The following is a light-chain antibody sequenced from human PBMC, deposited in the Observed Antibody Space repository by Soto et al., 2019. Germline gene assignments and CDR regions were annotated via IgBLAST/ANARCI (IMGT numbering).Light chain of an antibody. CDR2: DAS. V-gene: IGKV3-15*01. Sequence: EIVMTQSPATLSVSPGERATLSCRASQSISITLAWYQQKPGQAPTLLLYDASTRATGITAGFSGSWSGTEFSLTIISLQSEDFGVYYCQQYSNWPPLTFGGGTKVELK. CDR3: QQYSNWPPLT. J-gene: IGKJ4*01. CDR1: QSISIT.